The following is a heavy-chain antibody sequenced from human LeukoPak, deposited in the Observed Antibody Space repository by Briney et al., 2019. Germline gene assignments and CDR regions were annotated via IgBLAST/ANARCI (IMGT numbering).Heavy chain of an antibody. Sequence: ASVKVSCKASGYTFTGYYMHRVRQAPGQGLEWMGRINPNSGGTNYAQKFQGRVTMTTDTSTSTAYMELRSLRSDDTAVYYCARFVLRYFDWLPNFDYWGQGTLVTVSS. J-gene: IGHJ4*02. CDR2: INPNSGGT. CDR3: ARFVLRYFDWLPNFDY. CDR1: GYTFTGYY. D-gene: IGHD3-9*01. V-gene: IGHV1-2*06.